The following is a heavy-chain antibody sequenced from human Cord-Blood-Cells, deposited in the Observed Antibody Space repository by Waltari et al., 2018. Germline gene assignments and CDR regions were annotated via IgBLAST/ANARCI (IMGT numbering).Heavy chain of an antibody. CDR1: GYSFTSYW. CDR2: IYPGDSDT. V-gene: IGHV5-51*01. J-gene: IGHJ4*02. Sequence: EVQLVQSGAEVKKPGESLKISCKGSGYSFTSYWIGWVRQMPGKGLEWMGIIYPGDSDTRYSPSFQGQVTISADKSISTAYLQWSSLKASDTAMYYSARQDYDSSGYYYYFDYWGQGTLVTVSS. D-gene: IGHD3-22*01. CDR3: ARQDYDSSGYYYYFDY.